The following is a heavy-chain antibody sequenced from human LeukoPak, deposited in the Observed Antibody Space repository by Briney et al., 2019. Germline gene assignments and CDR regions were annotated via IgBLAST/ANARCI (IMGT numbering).Heavy chain of an antibody. D-gene: IGHD1-26*01. CDR2: LSGRGDYS. CDR1: GFTFSSYT. CDR3: VKESVKTGTYFAYFDY. Sequence: GGSLRLSCAASGFTFSSYTMSWVRQAPGKGLEWVSALSGRGDYSYDADSVKGRFTISRDNFKNTLYLQLNGLRAEDTAVYFCVKESVKTGTYFAYFDYWGQGTLVTVSS. J-gene: IGHJ4*02. V-gene: IGHV3-23*01.